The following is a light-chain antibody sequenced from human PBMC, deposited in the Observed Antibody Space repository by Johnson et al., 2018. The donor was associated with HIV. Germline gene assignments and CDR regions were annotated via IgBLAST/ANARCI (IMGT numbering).Light chain of an antibody. CDR3: GTWDSSLRAYNYV. CDR2: DNN. Sequence: HSVLTQPPSVSAAAGQKVTISCSGSSSNIGTNFVSWYQLLPGTAPKLLIYDNNKRPSGIPDRFSGSKSGTSATLGITGLQTGDEADYYCGTWDSSLRAYNYVFGSGTKVTVL. CDR1: SSNIGTNF. V-gene: IGLV1-51*01. J-gene: IGLJ1*01.